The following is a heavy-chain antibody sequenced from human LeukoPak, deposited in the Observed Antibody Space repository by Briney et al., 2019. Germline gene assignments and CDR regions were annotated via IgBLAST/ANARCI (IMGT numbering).Heavy chain of an antibody. J-gene: IGHJ6*03. Sequence: SETLSLTRTVSGGSFSSSSYYWGWIRQPPGKGLEWIGSIYYSGITYYNPSLKSRVTISVDTSKNQFSLKLSSVTAADTAVYYCARGGYDRGMDVWGKGTTVTVSS. CDR2: IYYSGIT. CDR3: ARGGYDRGMDV. V-gene: IGHV4-39*07. D-gene: IGHD5-12*01. CDR1: GGSFSSSSYY.